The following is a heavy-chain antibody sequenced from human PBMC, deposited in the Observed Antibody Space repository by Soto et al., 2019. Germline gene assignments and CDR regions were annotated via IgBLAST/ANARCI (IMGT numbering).Heavy chain of an antibody. D-gene: IGHD3-22*01. CDR1: GGSIISSSYY. CDR3: ARYYYDSSGYYNVGFDY. J-gene: IGHJ4*02. CDR2: IYYSGST. V-gene: IGHV4-39*01. Sequence: SETHSHPSTVSGGSIISSSYYWGWIRKPPGKGLEWIGSIYYSGSTYYNPSLKSRVTISVDTSKNQFSLKLSSVTAADTAVYYCARYYYDSSGYYNVGFDYWGQGTLVTVSS.